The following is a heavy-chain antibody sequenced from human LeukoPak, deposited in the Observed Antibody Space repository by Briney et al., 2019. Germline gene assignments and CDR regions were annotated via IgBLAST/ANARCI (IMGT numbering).Heavy chain of an antibody. D-gene: IGHD6-6*01. J-gene: IGHJ6*02. V-gene: IGHV1-2*02. Sequence: ASVKVSCKTSGYTFTGYYLHWVRQDPGQGLEWMGWIRPNSGGTKNAQKFQGRVTMTRDTSISTAYMELNRLTSDDTAVYYCATYSNSTLQYYYGLDVWGQGTTVTVSS. CDR3: ATYSNSTLQYYYGLDV. CDR2: IRPNSGGT. CDR1: GYTFTGYY.